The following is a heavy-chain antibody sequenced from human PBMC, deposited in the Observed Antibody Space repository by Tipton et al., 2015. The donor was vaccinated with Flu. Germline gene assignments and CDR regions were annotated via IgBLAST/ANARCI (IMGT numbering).Heavy chain of an antibody. CDR1: GLNFDDYG. D-gene: IGHD3-16*02. CDR3: ARGRAILLGGAIDSFDL. J-gene: IGHJ4*02. V-gene: IGHV3-20*04. Sequence: SLRLSCAASGLNFDDYGMSWVRQSPEKGLEWVSGTNWNGGKTGYADSVKGRFTISRDNAKKSLYLQMNSLRAEDTAFYYCARGRAILLGGAIDSFDLWGQGTLVTVSS. CDR2: TNWNGGKT.